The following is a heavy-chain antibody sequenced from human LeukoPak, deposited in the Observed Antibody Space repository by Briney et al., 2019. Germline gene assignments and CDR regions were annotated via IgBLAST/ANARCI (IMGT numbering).Heavy chain of an antibody. D-gene: IGHD6-19*01. J-gene: IGHJ4*02. CDR3: ARDLVRLRIAVLSSPAAVDY. V-gene: IGHV3-21*01. CDR1: GFTFSSYS. Sequence: KPGGSLRLSCAASGFTFSSYSMNWVRQAPGKGLEWVSSISSSSSYIYYADSVKGRFTISRDNAKNSLYLQMNSLRAEDTPVYQCARDLVRLRIAVLSSPAAVDYWGQGTLVTVSS. CDR2: ISSSSSYI.